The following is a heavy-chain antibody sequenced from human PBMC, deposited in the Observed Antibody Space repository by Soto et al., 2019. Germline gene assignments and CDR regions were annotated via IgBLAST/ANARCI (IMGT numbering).Heavy chain of an antibody. Sequence: ASVKVSCKASGYTFTSYDINWVRQATGQGLEWMGWMNPNSGNTGYAQKFQGRVTMTRNTSIGTAYMELSSLRSEDTAVYYCARVMVRGAMAHYDHYGMDLGGKRTTVTVS. J-gene: IGHJ6*04. CDR2: MNPNSGNT. CDR3: ARVMVRGAMAHYDHYGMDL. D-gene: IGHD3-10*01. CDR1: GYTFTSYD. V-gene: IGHV1-8*01.